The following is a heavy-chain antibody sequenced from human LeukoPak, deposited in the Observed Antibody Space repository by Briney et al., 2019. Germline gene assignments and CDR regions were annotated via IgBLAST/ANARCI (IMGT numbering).Heavy chain of an antibody. V-gene: IGHV4-39*01. Sequence: SETLSLTCTVSGGSISSSSYYWGWIRQPPGKGLEWIGSIYYSGSTYYNPSLKSRVTISVDTSKNQFSLKLSSVTAADTAVYYCARRAVAGSTGTFDYWGQGTLVTASS. CDR1: GGSISSSSYY. D-gene: IGHD6-19*01. J-gene: IGHJ4*02. CDR2: IYYSGST. CDR3: ARRAVAGSTGTFDY.